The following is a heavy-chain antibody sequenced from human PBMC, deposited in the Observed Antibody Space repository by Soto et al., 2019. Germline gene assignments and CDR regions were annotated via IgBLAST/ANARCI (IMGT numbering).Heavy chain of an antibody. CDR1: GFTFSSYW. CDR2: IKQDGSEK. J-gene: IGHJ5*02. Sequence: GGSLRLSCAASGFTFSSYWMSWVRQAPGKGLEWVANIKQDGSEKYYVDSVKGRFTISRDNAKNSLYLQMNSLRAEDAAVYYCARERATGWFDPWGQGTLVTVSS. V-gene: IGHV3-7*01. CDR3: ARERATGWFDP. D-gene: IGHD4-4*01.